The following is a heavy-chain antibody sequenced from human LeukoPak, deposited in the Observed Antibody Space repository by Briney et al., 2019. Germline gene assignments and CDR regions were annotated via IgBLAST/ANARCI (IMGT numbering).Heavy chain of an antibody. V-gene: IGHV3-23*01. D-gene: IGHD3-10*01. CDR1: GFTFSSYA. Sequence: GGSLRLSCAASGFTFSSYAMSWVRQAPGKGLEWVSAISGSGGSTYYADSVKGRFTISRDNSKNTLYLQMNSLRAEDTALYYCAKGGARGLIMYYCDYWGQGTLVTVSS. J-gene: IGHJ4*02. CDR3: AKGGARGLIMYYCDY. CDR2: ISGSGGST.